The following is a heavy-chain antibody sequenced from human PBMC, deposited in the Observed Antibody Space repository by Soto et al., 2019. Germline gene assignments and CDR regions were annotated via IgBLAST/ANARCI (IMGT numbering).Heavy chain of an antibody. V-gene: IGHV1-18*01. D-gene: IGHD3-10*01. Sequence: XSVKVSSKASGYTFTKYRISLVRQPPGQGLEWMGWINTYNGNTNHAQKFQGRVTMTTDTSTSTAYMELRSLRSDDKAVYYCARGVGSGTYYNQYNWFDPWGQGTLVTVSS. CDR3: ARGVGSGTYYNQYNWFDP. CDR2: INTYNGNT. J-gene: IGHJ5*02. CDR1: GYTFTKYR.